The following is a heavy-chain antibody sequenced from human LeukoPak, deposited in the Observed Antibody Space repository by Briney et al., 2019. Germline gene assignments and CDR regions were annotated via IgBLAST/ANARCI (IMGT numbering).Heavy chain of an antibody. Sequence: GASVKVSCKASGGTFSSYAISWVRQAPGQGLEWMGWISAYNGNTNYAQKLQGRVTMTTDTSTSTAYMELRSLRSDDTAVYYCARVRGVITMIVVDAFDIWGQGTMVTVSS. CDR3: ARVRGVITMIVVDAFDI. D-gene: IGHD3-22*01. CDR2: ISAYNGNT. J-gene: IGHJ3*02. V-gene: IGHV1-18*01. CDR1: GGTFSSYA.